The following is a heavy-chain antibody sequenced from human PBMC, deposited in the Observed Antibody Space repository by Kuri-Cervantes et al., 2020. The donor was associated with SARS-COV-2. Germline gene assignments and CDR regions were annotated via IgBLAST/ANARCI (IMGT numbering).Heavy chain of an antibody. Sequence: SETLSLTCTVSGCSISCYYWSWIRQAPGKGLEWIWYIYYSGSTNYNPSLKSRVTISVDTSTNHFSLKLSSVSAADTAFYYCAKSRAGGYHSFDPWGQGTLVTVSS. CDR2: IYYSGST. D-gene: IGHD3-22*01. CDR1: GCSISCYY. J-gene: IGHJ5*02. CDR3: AKSRAGGYHSFDP. V-gene: IGHV4-59*01.